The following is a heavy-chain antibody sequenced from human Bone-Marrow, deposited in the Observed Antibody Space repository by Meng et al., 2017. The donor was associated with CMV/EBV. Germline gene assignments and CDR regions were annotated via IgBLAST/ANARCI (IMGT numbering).Heavy chain of an antibody. J-gene: IGHJ4*02. CDR2: INPNSGGT. V-gene: IGHV1-2*02. D-gene: IGHD3-9*01. Sequence: ASVKVSCKASGYTFTGYYMHWVRQAPGQGLKWMGWINPNSGGTNYAQKFQGRVTMTTDTSTSTAYMELRSLRSDDTAVYYCARDFILDHWGQGTLVTVSS. CDR3: ARDFILDH. CDR1: GYTFTGYY.